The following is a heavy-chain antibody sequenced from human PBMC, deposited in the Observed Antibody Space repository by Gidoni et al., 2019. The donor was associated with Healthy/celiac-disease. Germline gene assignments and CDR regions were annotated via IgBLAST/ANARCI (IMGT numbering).Heavy chain of an antibody. CDR2: INHSGST. D-gene: IGHD1-26*01. CDR3: QSWDSYYYYGMDV. J-gene: IGHJ6*02. V-gene: IGHV4-34*01. Sequence: QVQLQQWGEGLLKPSETLSLTCAVYGGSFSGYSWSWIRQPPGKGLEWIGEINHSGSTNYNPSLKSRVTISVDTSKNQFSLKLSSVTAADTAVYYCQSWDSYYYYGMDVWGQGTTVTVSS. CDR1: GGSFSGYS.